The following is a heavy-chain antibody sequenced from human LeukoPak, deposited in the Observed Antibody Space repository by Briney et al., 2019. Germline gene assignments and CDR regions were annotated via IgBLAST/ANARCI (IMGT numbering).Heavy chain of an antibody. CDR2: ISGSGGST. J-gene: IGHJ4*02. Sequence: GGSLRLPCAASGFTFSSYAMSWVRQAPGKGLEWVSAISGSGGSTYYADSVKGRFTISRDNSKNTLYLQMNSLRAEDTAVYYCAKEPLLWFGELQPYYFDYWGQGTLVTVSS. CDR1: GFTFSSYA. CDR3: AKEPLLWFGELQPYYFDY. D-gene: IGHD3-10*01. V-gene: IGHV3-23*01.